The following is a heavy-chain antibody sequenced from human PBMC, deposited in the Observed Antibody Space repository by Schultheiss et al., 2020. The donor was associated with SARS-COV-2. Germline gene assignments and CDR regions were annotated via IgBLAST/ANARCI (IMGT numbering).Heavy chain of an antibody. CDR2: IKSRANGGTI. CDR1: GFTFSNAW. J-gene: IGHJ3*02. D-gene: IGHD1-26*01. CDR3: AAGGIGIDI. Sequence: GGSLRLSCVGSGFTFSNAWMNWVRQAPGKGLEWVGRIKSRANGGTIEYAAPARGRFTISRDDSKNTVWLQMSSLKTEDTAVYYCAAGGIGIDIWGQGTMVTVSS. V-gene: IGHV3-15*07.